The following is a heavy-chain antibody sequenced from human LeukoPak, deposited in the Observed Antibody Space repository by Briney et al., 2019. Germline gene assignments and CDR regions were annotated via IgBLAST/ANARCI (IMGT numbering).Heavy chain of an antibody. CDR2: ISYDGSNK. CDR1: GFTFSSYA. J-gene: IGHJ4*02. D-gene: IGHD4-17*01. CDR3: ARDSTVTSKGLFDY. V-gene: IGHV3-30*04. Sequence: GGSLRLSCAASGFTFSSYAMHWVRQAPGKGLEWVAVISYDGSNKYYADSVKGRFTISRDNSKNTLYLQMNSLRAEDTAVYYCARDSTVTSKGLFDYWGQGTLVTVSS.